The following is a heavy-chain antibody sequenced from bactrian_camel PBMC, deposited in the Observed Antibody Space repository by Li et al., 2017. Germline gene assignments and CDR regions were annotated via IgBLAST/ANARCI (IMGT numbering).Heavy chain of an antibody. CDR1: GYTVSSTR. Sequence: LVESGGGSVQAGGSLRLSCAASGYTVSSTRMGWFRQAPGKEREGVAAIGLPGATWYGDAVKGRFTISQERANNTLYLQMNSLRPEDTAMYYCASSLAEARANRLSPNAYKYLGQGTQVTVS. CDR2: IGLPGAT. V-gene: IGHV3S55*01. CDR3: ASSLAEARANRLSPNAYKY. J-gene: IGHJ4*01.